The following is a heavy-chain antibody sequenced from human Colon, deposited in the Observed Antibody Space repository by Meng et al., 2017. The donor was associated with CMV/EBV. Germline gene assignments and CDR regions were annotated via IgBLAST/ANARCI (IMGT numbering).Heavy chain of an antibody. D-gene: IGHD6-6*01. CDR3: DASDY. J-gene: IGHJ4*02. V-gene: IGHV3-23*01. CDR1: GITFSIYD. CDR2: IGGRSGRT. Sequence: GESLKISCAASGITFSIYDMSWARQAPGKGLEWVSTIGGRSGRTHYADSVKGRFTISRDNSKNTLYLQMKSLRAEDTAIYYCDASDYWGQGTQVTVSS.